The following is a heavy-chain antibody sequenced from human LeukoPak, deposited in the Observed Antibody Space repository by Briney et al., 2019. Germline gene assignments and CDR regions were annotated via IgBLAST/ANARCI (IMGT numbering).Heavy chain of an antibody. V-gene: IGHV3-30-3*01. Sequence: GTSLRLSCAVSGFTFSRYAMHWVRQAPGKGLEWVAVISYDGSKKADSMKGRFTISRDNSKNTLYLQMTSLRAEDTAVYYCARGSSDYWGQGTLVTVSS. CDR3: ARGSSDY. D-gene: IGHD2-15*01. CDR2: ISYDGSKK. J-gene: IGHJ4*02. CDR1: GFTFSRYA.